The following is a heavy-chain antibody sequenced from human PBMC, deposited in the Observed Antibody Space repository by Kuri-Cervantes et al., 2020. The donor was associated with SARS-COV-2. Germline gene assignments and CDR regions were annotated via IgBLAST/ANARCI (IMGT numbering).Heavy chain of an antibody. CDR2: IGTAGDT. Sequence: GESLKISCAASGFTFSSYDMHWVRQGTGKGLEWVSAIGTAGDTYYPGSVKGRFTISRDNSKNTLYLQMNSLRAEDTAVYYCAKDRDYYDSSGSSFDYWGQGTLVTVSS. CDR3: AKDRDYYDSSGSSFDY. J-gene: IGHJ4*02. D-gene: IGHD3-22*01. V-gene: IGHV3-13*01. CDR1: GFTFSSYD.